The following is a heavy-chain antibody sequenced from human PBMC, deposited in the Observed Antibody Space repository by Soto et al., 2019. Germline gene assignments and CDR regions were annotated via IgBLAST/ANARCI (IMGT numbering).Heavy chain of an antibody. Sequence: SGPTLVNPTQTLTLTCTFSGFSLSTSGVGVGWIRQPPGKALEWLALIYWDDDKRYSPSLKSRLTITKDTSKNQVVLTMTNMDPVDTATYYCAHTVGYYDSSGYYYFPVYWGQGTLVTVS. J-gene: IGHJ4*02. CDR2: IYWDDDK. CDR1: GFSLSTSGVG. CDR3: AHTVGYYDSSGYYYFPVY. D-gene: IGHD3-22*01. V-gene: IGHV2-5*02.